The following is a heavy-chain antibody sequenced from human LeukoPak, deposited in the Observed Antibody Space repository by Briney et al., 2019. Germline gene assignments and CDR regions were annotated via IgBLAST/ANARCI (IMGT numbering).Heavy chain of an antibody. D-gene: IGHD6-6*01. J-gene: IGHJ4*02. CDR1: GFTVSSNY. CDR3: ASGIAARRIFTGFDY. Sequence: GGSLRLSCAASGFTVSSNYMSWVRQAPGKGLEWVSVIYSGGSTYYADSVKGRFTISRDNSKNTLYLQMNSLRAEDTAVYYCASGIAARRIFTGFDYWGQGTLVTVSS. V-gene: IGHV3-53*01. CDR2: IYSGGST.